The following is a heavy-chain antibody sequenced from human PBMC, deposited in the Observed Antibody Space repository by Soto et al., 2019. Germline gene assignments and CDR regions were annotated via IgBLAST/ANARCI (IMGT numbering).Heavy chain of an antibody. CDR2: IYYSGST. CDR3: ARAYWGGNCSFQTLNWFDH. Sequence: PSETLSLTCTVSGGSISSGDYYWSWIRQPPGKGLEWIGYIYYSGSTYYNPSLKSRVTISVDTSKNQFSLKLSSVTAADTAVYYCARAYWGGNCSFQTLNWFDHWGQGPLVTVS. J-gene: IGHJ5*02. CDR1: GGSISSGDYY. D-gene: IGHD2-21*01. V-gene: IGHV4-30-4*01.